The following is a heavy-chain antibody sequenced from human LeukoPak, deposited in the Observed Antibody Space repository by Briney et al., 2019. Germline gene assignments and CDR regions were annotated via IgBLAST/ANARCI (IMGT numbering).Heavy chain of an antibody. CDR3: ARTYYYGSGSYFSLGIDY. J-gene: IGHJ4*02. CDR1: GYSFTSYW. V-gene: IGHV5-51*01. Sequence: GESLKISCKGSGYSFTSYWIGWVRQMPGKGLEWMGIIYPGDSDTRYSPSFQGQVTISADKSISTAYLQWSSLKASDTAMYYCARTYYYGSGSYFSLGIDYWGQGTLVTVSS. D-gene: IGHD3-10*01. CDR2: IYPGDSDT.